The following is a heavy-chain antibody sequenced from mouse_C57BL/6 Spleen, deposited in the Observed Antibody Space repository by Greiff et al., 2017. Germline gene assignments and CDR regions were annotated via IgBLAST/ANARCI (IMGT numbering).Heavy chain of an antibody. Sequence: VQLQQPGAELVKPGASVKLSCKASGYTFTSYWMPWVKQRPGQGLEWIGEIDPSDSYTNYNQKFKGKATLTVDTSPSTAYMQLSSLTSEDSAVYYSASDRTGTGPYYWGQGTTLTVSS. CDR3: ASDRTGTGPYY. CDR1: GYTFTSYW. D-gene: IGHD4-1*01. CDR2: IDPSDSYT. J-gene: IGHJ2*01. V-gene: IGHV1-50*01.